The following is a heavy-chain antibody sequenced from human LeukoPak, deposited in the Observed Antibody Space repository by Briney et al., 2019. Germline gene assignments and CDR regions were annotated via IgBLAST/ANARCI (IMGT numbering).Heavy chain of an antibody. CDR2: ISSNGGST. CDR3: VKDLEEGGYSYGYFDY. V-gene: IGHV3-64D*06. CDR1: GFTFSSYA. Sequence: GGSLRLSCSASGFTFSSYAMHWVRQAPGEGLEYVSAISSNGGSTYYADSVKGRFTISRDNSKNTLYLQMSSLRAEDTAVYYCVKDLEEGGYSYGYFDYWGQGTLVTVSS. J-gene: IGHJ4*02. D-gene: IGHD5-18*01.